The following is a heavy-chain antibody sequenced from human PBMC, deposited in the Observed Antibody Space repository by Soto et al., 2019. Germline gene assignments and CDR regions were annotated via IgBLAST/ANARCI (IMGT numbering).Heavy chain of an antibody. CDR3: ANRHLN. CDR2: IKQDGSER. CDR1: GFTFSSYY. J-gene: IGHJ4*02. V-gene: IGHV3-7*01. Sequence: VGSLRLSCAASGFTFSSYYMMWVRQAPGKGLEWVANIKQDGSERHYVDSVKGRFTISRDNAKNSLYLQMNSLRVEDTAVYYCANRHLNWGQGTLVNVSS.